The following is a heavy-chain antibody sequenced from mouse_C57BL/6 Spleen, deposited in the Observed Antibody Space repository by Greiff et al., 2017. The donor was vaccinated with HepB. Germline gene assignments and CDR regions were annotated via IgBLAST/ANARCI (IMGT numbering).Heavy chain of an antibody. CDR1: GYSITSGYY. V-gene: IGHV3-6*01. CDR2: ISYDGSN. J-gene: IGHJ2*01. Sequence: EVKLLESGPGLVKPSQSLSLTCSVTGYSITSGYYWNWIRQFPGNKLEWMGYISYDGSNNYNPSLKNRISITRDTSKNQFFLKLNSVTTEDTATYYCARGEPDGVDYWGQGTTLTVSS. CDR3: ARGEPDGVDY.